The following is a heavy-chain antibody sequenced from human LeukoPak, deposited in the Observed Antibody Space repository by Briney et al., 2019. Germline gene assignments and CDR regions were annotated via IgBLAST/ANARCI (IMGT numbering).Heavy chain of an antibody. D-gene: IGHD3-22*01. CDR3: AKAFVLGSGYSVPYYFDY. CDR1: GYTFTGYY. J-gene: IGHJ4*02. V-gene: IGHV1-2*02. Sequence: ASVKVSCKASGYTFTGYYMHWVRQAPGQGLEWMGWINPNSGGTNYAQKFRGRVTMTRDTSISTAYMELSRLRSDDTAVYYCAKAFVLGSGYSVPYYFDYWGQGTLVTVSS. CDR2: INPNSGGT.